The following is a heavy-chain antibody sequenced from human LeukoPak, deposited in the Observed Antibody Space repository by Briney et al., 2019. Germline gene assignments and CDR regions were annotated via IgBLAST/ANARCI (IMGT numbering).Heavy chain of an antibody. D-gene: IGHD6-19*01. CDR2: ISWNGARI. J-gene: IGHJ4*02. CDR3: VKDLVAASENVRGWYPMDY. Sequence: GGSLRLSCAASGFTFAAYTMHWVRQAPGKGLEWVSLISWNGARIHYGDSVKGRFTISRDNSKNSLYLQMNSLRTEDTALYYCVKDLVAASENVRGWYPMDYWGQGTLVTVSS. V-gene: IGHV3-43*01. CDR1: GFTFAAYT.